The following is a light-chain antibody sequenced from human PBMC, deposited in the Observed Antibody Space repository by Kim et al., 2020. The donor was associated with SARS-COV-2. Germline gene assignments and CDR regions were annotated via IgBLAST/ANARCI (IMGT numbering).Light chain of an antibody. CDR3: QQYNTYSRT. Sequence: DIQMTQSPSTLSASVGDRVTITCRASQSISSWLAWYQQKPGKAPRLLIYDASSLESGVPSRFSGSGSMTEFTLTISSLQPDDFATYYCQQYNTYSRTFGQGTKVEIK. CDR2: DAS. J-gene: IGKJ1*01. CDR1: QSISSW. V-gene: IGKV1-5*01.